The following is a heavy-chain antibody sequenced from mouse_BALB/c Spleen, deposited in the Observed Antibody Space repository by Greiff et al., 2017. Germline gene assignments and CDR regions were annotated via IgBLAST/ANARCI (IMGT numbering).Heavy chain of an antibody. V-gene: IGHV14-4*02. CDR1: GFNIKDYY. Sequence: VQLQQSGAELVRSGASVKLSCTASGFNIKDYYMHWVKQRPEQGLEWIGWIDPENGDTEYAPKFQGKATMTADTSSNTAYLQLSSLTSEDTAVYYCNALITTATGWFAYWGQGTLVTVSA. J-gene: IGHJ3*01. CDR2: IDPENGDT. CDR3: NALITTATGWFAY. D-gene: IGHD1-2*01.